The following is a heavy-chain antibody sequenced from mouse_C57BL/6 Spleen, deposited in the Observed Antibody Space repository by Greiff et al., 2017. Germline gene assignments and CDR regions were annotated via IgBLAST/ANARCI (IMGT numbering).Heavy chain of an antibody. V-gene: IGHV10-1*01. CDR2: IRSKSNNYAT. Sequence: EVMLVESGGGLVQPKGSLKLSCAASGFSFNTYAMNWVRQAPGKGLEWVARIRSKSNNYATYYADSVKDRFTISRDDSESMLYLQMNNLKTEDTAMYYCVRHAGEGYFDYWGQGTTLTVSS. CDR1: GFSFNTYA. CDR3: VRHAGEGYFDY. J-gene: IGHJ2*01.